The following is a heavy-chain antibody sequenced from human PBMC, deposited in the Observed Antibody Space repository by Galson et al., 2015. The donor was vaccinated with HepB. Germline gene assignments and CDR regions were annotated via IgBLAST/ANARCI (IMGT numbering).Heavy chain of an antibody. V-gene: IGHV1-18*01. CDR3: ARDLYYYDSSDYYSDVFDI. D-gene: IGHD3-22*01. Sequence: SVKVSCKASGYTFTTYGISWVRQAPGQGLEWMGWISGYNGNTYYAQKFQGRVTMTTDTSTSTAYMELRSLRSDDTAVYYCARDLYYYDSSDYYSDVFDIWGQGTMVTVSS. J-gene: IGHJ3*02. CDR1: GYTFTTYG. CDR2: ISGYNGNT.